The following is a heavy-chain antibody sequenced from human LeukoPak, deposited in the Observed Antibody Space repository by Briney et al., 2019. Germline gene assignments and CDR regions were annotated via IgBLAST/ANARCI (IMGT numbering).Heavy chain of an antibody. D-gene: IGHD3-10*01. CDR3: ARERTITMVRGVLDDAFDV. V-gene: IGHV3-33*01. CDR2: IWYDGSNK. Sequence: GGSLRLSCAASGFTFSSYGMHWVRQAPGKGLEWVAVIWYDGSNKYYADSVKGRFTISRDNAKNSLYLQMNSLRAEDTAVYYCARERTITMVRGVLDDAFDVWGQGTMVTVSS. J-gene: IGHJ3*01. CDR1: GFTFSSYG.